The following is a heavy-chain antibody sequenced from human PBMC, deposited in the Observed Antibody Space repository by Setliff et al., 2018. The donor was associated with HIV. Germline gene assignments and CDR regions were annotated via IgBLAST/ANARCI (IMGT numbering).Heavy chain of an antibody. V-gene: IGHV4-39*01. CDR2: IHYNERT. CDR3: ASRVYYYDSNNFLREEGFDP. CDR1: GDSASNSRYY. J-gene: IGHJ5*02. Sequence: SETLSLTCTVSGDSASNSRYYWAWIRQPPGKGLEYIGSIHYNERTYYNPSLKSRVAISIDTSKNQFSLNLTSVTAADTAVYYCASRVYYYDSNNFLREEGFDPWGQGTLVTVSS. D-gene: IGHD3-22*01.